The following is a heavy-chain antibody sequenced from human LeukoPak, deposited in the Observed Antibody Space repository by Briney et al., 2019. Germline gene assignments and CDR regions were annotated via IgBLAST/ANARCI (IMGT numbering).Heavy chain of an antibody. V-gene: IGHV6-1*01. Sequence: SQTLSLTCAISGDSVSSNSAAWNWIRQSPSRGLEWLGRTYYRSKWYNDYAVSVKSRITINPDTSKNQFSLQLNSVTPEDTAEYYCARVSLRRYCSSTTSYSSVEKPFDYWGQGTLVTVSS. J-gene: IGHJ4*02. CDR1: GDSVSSNSAA. CDR3: ARVSLRRYCSSTTSYSSVEKPFDY. CDR2: TYYRSKWYN. D-gene: IGHD2-2*02.